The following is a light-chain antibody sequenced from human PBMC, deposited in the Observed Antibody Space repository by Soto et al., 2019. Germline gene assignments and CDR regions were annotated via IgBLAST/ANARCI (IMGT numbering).Light chain of an antibody. Sequence: QSVLTQPASVSGSPGQSITISCTGTSSDVGLYDYVSWYQQHPGKAPQLMIYAVSNRPSGVSNRFSASKSGNTDSLFIPGLQAEDEADYYCSSYTSDSSYVFGSGTKVTVL. CDR3: SSYTSDSSYV. J-gene: IGLJ1*01. V-gene: IGLV2-14*01. CDR1: SSDVGLYDY. CDR2: AVS.